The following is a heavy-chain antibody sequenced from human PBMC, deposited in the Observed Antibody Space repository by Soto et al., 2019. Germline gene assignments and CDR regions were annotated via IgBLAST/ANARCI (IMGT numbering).Heavy chain of an antibody. CDR1: GSSINSGDYY. CDR2: IYYSGST. D-gene: IGHD3-3*01. CDR3: ARDGFFGRSGYFDY. J-gene: IGHJ4*02. V-gene: IGHV4-30-4*01. Sequence: SETLSLTCTVSGSSINSGDYYWNWIRQPPGKGLEWIGYIYYSGSTYYNPSLKSRVTISIDTSKNQFSLKLSSVTAADTAVYYCARDGFFGRSGYFDYWGQGTLVTVSS.